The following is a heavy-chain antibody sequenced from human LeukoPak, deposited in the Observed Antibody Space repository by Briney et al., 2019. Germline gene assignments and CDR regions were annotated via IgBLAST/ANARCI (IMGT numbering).Heavy chain of an antibody. J-gene: IGHJ5*02. Sequence: PSETLSLTSAVYGGSFSGYYWTWIRQPPGKGLEWIGEINHSGSTNYNPSLKSRVTISVDTSKNQFSLKLSSVTAADTAVYYCARGPRAPAIVVVVAATSRTGFDPWGQGTLVTVSS. CDR2: INHSGST. D-gene: IGHD2-15*01. CDR1: GGSFSGYY. V-gene: IGHV4-34*01. CDR3: ARGPRAPAIVVVVAATSRTGFDP.